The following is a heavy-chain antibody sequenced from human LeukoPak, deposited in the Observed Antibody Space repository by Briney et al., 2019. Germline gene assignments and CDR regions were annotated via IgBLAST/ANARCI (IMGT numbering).Heavy chain of an antibody. Sequence: SVKVSCKASGGTSSSYAISWVRQAPGQGLEWMGGIIPIFGTANYAQKFQGRVTITTDESTSTAYMELSSLRSEDTAVYYCARDRHYYDSSAIDYWGQGTLVTVSS. V-gene: IGHV1-69*05. CDR1: GGTSSSYA. CDR3: ARDRHYYDSSAIDY. D-gene: IGHD3-22*01. CDR2: IIPIFGTA. J-gene: IGHJ4*02.